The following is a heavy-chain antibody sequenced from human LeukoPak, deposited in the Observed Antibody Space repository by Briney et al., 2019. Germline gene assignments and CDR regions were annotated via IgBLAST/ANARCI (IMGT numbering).Heavy chain of an antibody. CDR1: GYTFTGYY. J-gene: IGHJ6*03. D-gene: IGHD3-10*01. Sequence: EASVKVSCKASGYTFTGYYMHWVRQAPGQGLEWMGWINPNSGGTNYAQKFQGRVTMTRDTSISTAYMELSRLRSDDTAVYYCARAYGSGSYYNVGYYYYYMDVWGKGTTVTISS. V-gene: IGHV1-2*02. CDR2: INPNSGGT. CDR3: ARAYGSGSYYNVGYYYYYMDV.